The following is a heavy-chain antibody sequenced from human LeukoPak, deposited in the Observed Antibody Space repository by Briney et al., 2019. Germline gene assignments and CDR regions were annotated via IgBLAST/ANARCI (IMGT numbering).Heavy chain of an antibody. CDR1: GGSISSYY. Sequence: PSETLSLTCTVSGGSISSYYWSWIRQPPGKGLEWIGYIYYSGSTNYNPSLKSRVTISVDTSKNQFSLKLSSVTAADTAVYYCARAYGSGSYYHVDYWGQGTLVTVSS. CDR3: ARAYGSGSYYHVDY. V-gene: IGHV4-59*01. D-gene: IGHD3-10*01. CDR2: IYYSGST. J-gene: IGHJ4*02.